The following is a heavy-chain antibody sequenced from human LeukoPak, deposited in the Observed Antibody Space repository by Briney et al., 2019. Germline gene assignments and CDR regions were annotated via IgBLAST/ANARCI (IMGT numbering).Heavy chain of an antibody. CDR1: GYTFTSYY. V-gene: IGHV1-46*01. J-gene: IGHJ6*03. D-gene: IGHD6-6*01. CDR2: INPRGGST. CDR3: ARDVGVSSSSHYYYYYYMDV. Sequence: ASVKVSCKASGYTFTSYYMHWVRQAPGQGLEWMGIINPRGGSTSYAQKFQGRVTMTRDMSTSTVYMELSSLRSEDTAVYYCARDVGVSSSSHYYYYYYMDVWGKGTTVTVSS.